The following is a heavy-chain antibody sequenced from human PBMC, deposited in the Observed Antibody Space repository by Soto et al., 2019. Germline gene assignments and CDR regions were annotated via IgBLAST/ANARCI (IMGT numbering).Heavy chain of an antibody. CDR2: MSWNSGSI. CDR3: ATAISSVIRGGLGY. D-gene: IGHD2-21*01. Sequence: EVQLVESGGGLVQPGRSLRLSCAASGFTFDDYAMHWVRQAPGKGLEWVSGMSWNSGSIGYADSVKGRFTIARDNAKNSLYLQMNSLRAEDTALYYCATAISSVIRGGLGYWGQGTLVTVSS. CDR1: GFTFDDYA. J-gene: IGHJ4*02. V-gene: IGHV3-9*01.